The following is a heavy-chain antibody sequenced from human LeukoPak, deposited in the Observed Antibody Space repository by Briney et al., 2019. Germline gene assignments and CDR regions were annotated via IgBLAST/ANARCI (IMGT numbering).Heavy chain of an antibody. Sequence: PGGSLRLSCAASGFTFSTSTMNWVRQAPGKGLEWVSSIGSTSRDKYFVGSVRGRFTISRDNAKNTLYLQMSSLRDEDTAVYYCSKSDWFDPWCQGTLVTVSS. J-gene: IGHJ5*02. CDR3: SKSDWFDP. CDR1: GFTFSTST. V-gene: IGHV3-21*01. CDR2: IGSTSRDK.